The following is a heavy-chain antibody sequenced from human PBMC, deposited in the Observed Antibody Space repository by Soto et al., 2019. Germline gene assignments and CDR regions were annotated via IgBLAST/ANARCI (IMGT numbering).Heavy chain of an antibody. Sequence: ASVKVSCKASGGTFSSYAISWVRQAPGQGLEWMGGIIPIFGTTNYALKFQGRVAITADESASTAYMELGSLRSEDTAVYYCASSTLARSLFDYWGQGTLVTVSS. CDR2: IIPIFGTT. V-gene: IGHV1-69*13. CDR3: ASSTLARSLFDY. D-gene: IGHD2-2*01. CDR1: GGTFSSYA. J-gene: IGHJ4*02.